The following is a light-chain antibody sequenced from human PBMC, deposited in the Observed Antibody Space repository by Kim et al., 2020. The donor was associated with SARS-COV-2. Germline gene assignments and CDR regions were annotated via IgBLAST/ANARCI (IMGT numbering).Light chain of an antibody. J-gene: IGKJ2*01. Sequence: RATINCRSSQSVWSWSLDKNYLSWYQHKPGHPPRLLIYWASSRTSGVPDRFRGSGSGTDFTLTINNVQAEDVALYYCLQHHEAPFTFGPGTKLEIK. CDR1: QSVWSWSLDKNY. CDR2: WAS. V-gene: IGKV4-1*01. CDR3: LQHHEAPFT.